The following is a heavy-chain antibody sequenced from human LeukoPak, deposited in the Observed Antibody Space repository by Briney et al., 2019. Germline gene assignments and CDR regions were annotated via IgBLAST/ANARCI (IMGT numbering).Heavy chain of an antibody. Sequence: ASVKVSCQASGYQFTTFGISWVRQAPGHGLEWMGYISGRSDVENYGQNFQGRLTMTTDAATSTAYMELGSLTSDDTAVYYCARDWDGRSDCFDPWGQGTLDIVSS. CDR2: ISGRSDVE. D-gene: IGHD1-26*01. CDR3: ARDWDGRSDCFDP. J-gene: IGHJ5*02. V-gene: IGHV1-18*01. CDR1: GYQFTTFG.